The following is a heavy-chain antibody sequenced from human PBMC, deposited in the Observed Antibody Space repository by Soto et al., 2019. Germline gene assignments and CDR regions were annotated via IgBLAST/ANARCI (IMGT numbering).Heavy chain of an antibody. D-gene: IGHD6-19*01. Sequence: QVQLGQAGAEVKKPGASVKVSCKASGYTFTSYDINWVRQSTGEGLEWMGWMNPNSGNTGYAQKFQGRVTMTRNTSISTAYMELSSLRSEDTAVYYCARERSSGWYVDHWGQGTLVTVSS. CDR2: MNPNSGNT. J-gene: IGHJ4*02. V-gene: IGHV1-8*01. CDR1: GYTFTSYD. CDR3: ARERSSGWYVDH.